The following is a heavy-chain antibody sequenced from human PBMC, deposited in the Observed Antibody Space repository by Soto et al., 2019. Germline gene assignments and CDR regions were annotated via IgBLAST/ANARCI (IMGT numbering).Heavy chain of an antibody. CDR3: ARHGSSGSFDY. CDR2: IYYSGST. D-gene: IGHD3-10*01. CDR1: GGSISSYY. J-gene: IGHJ4*02. Sequence: PSETLSLTCTVSGGSISSYYWSWIRQPPGKGLEWIGYIYYSGSTNYNPSLKSRVTISVDTSKNQFSLKLSSVTAADTAVYYCARHGSSGSFDYWGQGTLVTVSS. V-gene: IGHV4-59*08.